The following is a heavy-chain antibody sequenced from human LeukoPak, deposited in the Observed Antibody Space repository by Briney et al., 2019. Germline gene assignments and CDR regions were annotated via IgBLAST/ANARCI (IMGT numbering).Heavy chain of an antibody. V-gene: IGHV3-33*01. J-gene: IGHJ4*02. Sequence: GGSLRLSCAASGFTFSSYGMHWVRQAPGKGLEWVAIIWYDGSNTYYADSVKGRFTISRDNSKNTLYLQMNSLRAEDTAVYYCASLWLAAATSFDYWGQGTLVTVSS. CDR3: ASLWLAAATSFDY. D-gene: IGHD2-15*01. CDR2: IWYDGSNT. CDR1: GFTFSSYG.